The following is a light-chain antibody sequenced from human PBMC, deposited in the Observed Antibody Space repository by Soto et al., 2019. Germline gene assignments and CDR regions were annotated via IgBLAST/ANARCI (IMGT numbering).Light chain of an antibody. J-gene: IGKJ2*01. Sequence: AIQMTQSPSSLSASVGDRVTITCRASQDIKNDLGWYQQKPGRAPKLLMYSASTLPTEVPSRFSGSGSGSDFTITISSLQPEDFATYYCLQDYSYPYTFGQGTKLEIK. CDR3: LQDYSYPYT. V-gene: IGKV1-6*01. CDR1: QDIKND. CDR2: SAS.